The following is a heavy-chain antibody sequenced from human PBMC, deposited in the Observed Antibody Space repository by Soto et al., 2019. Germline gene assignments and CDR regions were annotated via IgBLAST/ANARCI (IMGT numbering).Heavy chain of an antibody. CDR1: GFTFSSFA. J-gene: IGHJ6*02. CDR3: AKKAGIISRYGLDV. V-gene: IGHV3-23*01. Sequence: VQLSESGGGLVQPGGSLTLSCAASGFTFSSFAMNWVRQAPGMGLEWVAVISGNATSTYYADSVKGRFTSSRDNSKNTMYLQMNSLRAEDTAVYYCAKKAGIISRYGLDVWGQGTTVTVSS. CDR2: ISGNATST.